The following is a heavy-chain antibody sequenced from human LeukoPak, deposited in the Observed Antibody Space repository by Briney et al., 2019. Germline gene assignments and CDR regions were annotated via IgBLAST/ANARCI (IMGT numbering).Heavy chain of an antibody. V-gene: IGHV4-38-2*02. CDR2: IYHSGST. Sequence: SETLSLTCTVSGYSISSGYYWGWIRQPPGKGLEWIGSIYHSGSTYYNPSLKSRVTISVDTSKNQFSLKLSSVTAADTAVYYCARSGEGCSSTSCSRGPFDYWGQGTLVTVSS. J-gene: IGHJ4*02. CDR3: ARSGEGCSSTSCSRGPFDY. D-gene: IGHD2-2*01. CDR1: GYSISSGYY.